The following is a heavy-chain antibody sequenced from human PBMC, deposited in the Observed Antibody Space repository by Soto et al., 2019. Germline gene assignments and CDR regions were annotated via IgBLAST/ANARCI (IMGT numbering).Heavy chain of an antibody. J-gene: IGHJ5*02. CDR2: IYTSGST. Sequence: SETLSLTCTVSGGSISSYYWSWIRQPAGKGLEWIGRIYTSGSTNYNPSLKGRVTMSVDTSKNQFSLKLSSVTAADTAVYYCAREANWNPNWFDPWGQVTLVTVSS. CDR1: GGSISSYY. V-gene: IGHV4-4*07. D-gene: IGHD1-20*01. CDR3: AREANWNPNWFDP.